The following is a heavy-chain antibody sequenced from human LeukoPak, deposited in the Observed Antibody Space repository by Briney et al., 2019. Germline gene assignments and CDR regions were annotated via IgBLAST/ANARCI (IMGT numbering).Heavy chain of an antibody. Sequence: GASVKASCTTSGYTFTGYYMHWVRQAPGQGLEWMGWINPNTGGTNYAQKFQGRVTMTSDTSISTAYMELSSLRSDDTAVYYCARAPMIVVVFPPRLDYWGHGALVTVSS. D-gene: IGHD3-22*01. CDR2: INPNTGGT. V-gene: IGHV1-2*02. CDR3: ARAPMIVVVFPPRLDY. CDR1: GYTFTGYY. J-gene: IGHJ4*01.